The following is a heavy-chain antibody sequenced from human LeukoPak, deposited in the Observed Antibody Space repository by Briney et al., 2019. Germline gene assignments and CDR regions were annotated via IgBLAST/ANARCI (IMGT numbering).Heavy chain of an antibody. CDR2: INYSGIT. Sequence: GSLRLSCAASGFTFSSYNMNWVRQAPGKGLEWIGHINYSGITYYSPSLQSRVTISVDTSKNQISLKVNSVTAADTAVYYCARHRNGFFYYYYMDVWGQGTTVTVSS. V-gene: IGHV4-59*05. J-gene: IGHJ6*03. D-gene: IGHD3-3*01. CDR3: ARHRNGFFYYYYMDV. CDR1: GFTFSSYN.